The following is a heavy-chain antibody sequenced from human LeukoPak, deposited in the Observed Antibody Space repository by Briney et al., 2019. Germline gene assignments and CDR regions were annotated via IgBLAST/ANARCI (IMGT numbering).Heavy chain of an antibody. J-gene: IGHJ4*02. V-gene: IGHV1-2*04. CDR2: INPNSGGA. D-gene: IGHD6-13*01. CDR3: ATTLAATATRAFDY. CDR1: GYTFGGNY. Sequence: GASVKVSCKASGYTFGGNYIHWMRQAPGQGLEWMGWINPNSGGAKYSQKFQGWVTMTRDTSSSTAYMELSRLTSDDTAVYYCATTLAATATRAFDYWGQGTLVTVSS.